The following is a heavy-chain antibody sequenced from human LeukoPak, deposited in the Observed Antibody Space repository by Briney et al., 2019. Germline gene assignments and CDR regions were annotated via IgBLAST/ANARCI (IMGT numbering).Heavy chain of an antibody. CDR2: IYPYTGGT. CDR1: GYIFTGYY. Sequence: GASVKVSCKASGYIFTGYYMYWVRQAPGQGFEWMGWIYPYTGGTDSAQKFQGRITMTRDTSISTAYMELSRLRSDDTAVYYCARYYGEAPPYWGQGTLVIVSS. V-gene: IGHV1-2*02. J-gene: IGHJ4*02. CDR3: ARYYGEAPPY. D-gene: IGHD4-17*01.